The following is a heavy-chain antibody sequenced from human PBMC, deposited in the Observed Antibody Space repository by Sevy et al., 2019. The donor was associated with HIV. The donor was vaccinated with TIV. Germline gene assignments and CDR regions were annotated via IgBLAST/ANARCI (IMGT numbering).Heavy chain of an antibody. CDR2: IIPIFGTA. CDR3: ARERQQLVLWSSFDY. D-gene: IGHD6-13*01. V-gene: IGHV1-69*13. CDR1: GGTFSSYA. J-gene: IGHJ4*02. Sequence: ASVKVSCKASGGTFSSYAISWVRQAPGQGLEWMGGIIPIFGTANYAQKFQGRVTITADESTSTAYMELSSLRSEDTAVYYCARERQQLVLWSSFDYWGQGTLVTVSS.